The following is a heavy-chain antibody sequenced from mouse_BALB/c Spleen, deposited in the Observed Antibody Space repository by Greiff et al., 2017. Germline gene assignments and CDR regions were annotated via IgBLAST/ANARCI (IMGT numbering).Heavy chain of an antibody. CDR1: GYTFTSYW. D-gene: IGHD1-2*01. CDR3: ARITTATDAMDY. Sequence: VKLVETGAELAKPGASVKMSCKASGYTFTSYWMHWVKQRPGQGLEWIGYINPSTGYTEYNQKFKDKATLTADKSSSTAYMQLSSLTSEDSAVYYCARITTATDAMDYWGQGTSVTVSS. CDR2: INPSTGYT. J-gene: IGHJ4*01. V-gene: IGHV1-7*01.